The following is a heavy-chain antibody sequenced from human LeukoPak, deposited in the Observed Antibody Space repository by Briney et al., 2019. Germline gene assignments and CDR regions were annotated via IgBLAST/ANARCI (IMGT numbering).Heavy chain of an antibody. Sequence: PSQTLSLTCTVSGGSISSGGYYWSWIRQHPGKGLEWIGYIYYSGSTYYNPSLKSRVTISVDTSKNQFSLKLSSVTAADTAVYYCARGPPVTTAKNYFDYWGQGTLVTVSS. CDR3: ARGPPVTTAKNYFDY. CDR1: GGSISSGGYY. J-gene: IGHJ4*02. V-gene: IGHV4-31*03. D-gene: IGHD4-17*01. CDR2: IYYSGST.